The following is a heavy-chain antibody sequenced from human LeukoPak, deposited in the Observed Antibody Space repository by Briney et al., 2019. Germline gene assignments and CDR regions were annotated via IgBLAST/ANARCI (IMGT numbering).Heavy chain of an antibody. V-gene: IGHV3-23*01. CDR2: ISGSGGT. J-gene: IGHJ4*02. CDR3: AKARMKVVATTFDY. CDR1: GFTFSSYA. Sequence: PGGSLRLSCAASGFTFSSYAMSWVRQAPGKGLEWVSAISGSGGTYYADSVKGRFTISRDNSKNTLYLQMNSLRAEDTAVYYCAKARMKVVATTFDYWGQGTLVTVSS. D-gene: IGHD5-12*01.